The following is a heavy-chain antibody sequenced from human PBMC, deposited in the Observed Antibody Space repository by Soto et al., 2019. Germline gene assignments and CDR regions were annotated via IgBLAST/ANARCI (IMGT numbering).Heavy chain of an antibody. CDR1: GVNFGDYA. CDR2: ISWRSDRI. D-gene: IGHD4-17*01. Sequence: TGGFLRLSCAASGVNFGDYAMHWVRQAPGKGLEWVSGISWRSDRIDYAASVKGRFTISRDNAKNSLFLQMNTLTPEDTAFYYCAKGDSYGDRGGTYFNYWGQGILVTVSS. V-gene: IGHV3-9*01. J-gene: IGHJ4*02. CDR3: AKGDSYGDRGGTYFNY.